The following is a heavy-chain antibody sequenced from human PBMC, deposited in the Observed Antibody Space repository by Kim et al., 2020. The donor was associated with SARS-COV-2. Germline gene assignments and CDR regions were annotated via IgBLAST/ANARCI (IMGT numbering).Heavy chain of an antibody. Sequence: GGSLRLSCAASGFTFSSFALHWIRQAPGKGLEWVAVISYDGSNKYYADSVKGRFTISRDNSKNTLYLQMNRLRAEDTALYYCAKGARGSYYYG. CDR2: ISYDGSNK. J-gene: IGHJ6*01. V-gene: IGHV3-30*04. CDR1: GFTFSSFA. D-gene: IGHD3-16*01. CDR3: AKGARGSYYYG.